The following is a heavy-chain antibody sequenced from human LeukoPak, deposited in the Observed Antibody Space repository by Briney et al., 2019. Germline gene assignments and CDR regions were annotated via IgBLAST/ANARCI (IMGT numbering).Heavy chain of an antibody. CDR3: ARGTHYYGSGSYLRP. Sequence: SETLSLTCTVSGDSISGYYWSWIRQPPAKGLEWIGYIYYSGSTNYNPSLKSRVTISVDTSKNQFSLRLSSVTAADTAVYYCARGTHYYGSGSYLRPWGQGTLVTVSS. CDR1: GDSISGYY. CDR2: IYYSGST. J-gene: IGHJ5*02. D-gene: IGHD3-10*01. V-gene: IGHV4-59*12.